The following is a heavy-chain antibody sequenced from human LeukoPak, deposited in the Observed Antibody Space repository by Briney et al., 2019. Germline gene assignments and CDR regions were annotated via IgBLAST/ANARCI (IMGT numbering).Heavy chain of an antibody. CDR2: INHSGST. Sequence: SETLSLTCTVSGGSISSYYWSWIRQPPGKGLEWIGEINHSGSTNYNPSLKSRVTISVDTSKNQFSLKLSSVTAADTAVYYCASGYRDFWGGYSALTYWGQGTLVTVSS. V-gene: IGHV4-34*01. D-gene: IGHD3-3*01. CDR1: GGSISSYY. CDR3: ASGYRDFWGGYSALTY. J-gene: IGHJ4*02.